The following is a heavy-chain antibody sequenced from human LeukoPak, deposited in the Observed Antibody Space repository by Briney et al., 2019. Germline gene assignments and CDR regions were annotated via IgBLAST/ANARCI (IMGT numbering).Heavy chain of an antibody. D-gene: IGHD3-3*01. CDR3: ARGPAIFGVVIIKPLDY. V-gene: IGHV4-34*01. CDR2: INHSGST. J-gene: IGHJ4*02. Sequence: PSETLSLTCAVYGGSFSGYYWSWIRQPPGKGLEWIGEINHSGSTNYNPSLKRRVTISVDTSKNQFSLKLSSVTAADTAVYYCARGPAIFGVVIIKPLDYWGQGTLVTVSS. CDR1: GGSFSGYY.